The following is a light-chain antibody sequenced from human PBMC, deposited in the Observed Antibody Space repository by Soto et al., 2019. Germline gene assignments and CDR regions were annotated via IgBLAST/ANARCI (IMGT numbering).Light chain of an antibody. CDR3: TSYAGNGNYV. CDR1: TNDVGGFNY. Sequence: QSVLTQPPSAPGSAGQSVTISCTGPTNDVGGFNYVSWYQQHPGRVPKLIIYEVDKRPSGVPDRFSGSKSGNTASLTVSGLQADDEADYYCTSYAGNGNYVFGTGTKVTVL. V-gene: IGLV2-8*01. J-gene: IGLJ1*01. CDR2: EVD.